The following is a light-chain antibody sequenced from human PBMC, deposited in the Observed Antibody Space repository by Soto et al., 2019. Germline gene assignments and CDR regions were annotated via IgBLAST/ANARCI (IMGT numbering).Light chain of an antibody. Sequence: QSVLTQPASVSGSPGQSITLSCAGSSSDVGGYNHVSWYQHHPGKAPKLLIYEVTNRPSGVSNRFSGSKSGNTASLTISGLQAEDEAEYYCSSYTSSFSSVFGTGTRSPS. CDR1: SSDVGGYNH. CDR3: SSYTSSFSSV. V-gene: IGLV2-14*01. CDR2: EVT. J-gene: IGLJ1*01.